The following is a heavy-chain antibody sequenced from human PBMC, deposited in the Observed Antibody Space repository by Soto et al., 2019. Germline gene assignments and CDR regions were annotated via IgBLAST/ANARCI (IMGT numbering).Heavy chain of an antibody. CDR2: IYWDDDK. CDR3: AHTHSYYALDV. V-gene: IGHV2-5*02. CDR1: GFSLSTSGVG. Sequence: QITLKESGPTLVKPTQTLTLTCTFSGFSLSTSGVGVGWIRQPPGKALEWLALIYWDDDKRYSPSLKSRLTSTKVTCKNQVVLTMTNMDPVDSVTSFCAHTHSYYALDVWGQGTTVTVSS. J-gene: IGHJ6*02.